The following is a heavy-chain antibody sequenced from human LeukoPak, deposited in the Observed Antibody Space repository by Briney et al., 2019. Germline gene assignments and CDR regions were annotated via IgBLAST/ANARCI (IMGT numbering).Heavy chain of an antibody. CDR2: ISGGGGST. CDR1: GITFNSYA. Sequence: GGSLRLSCAASGITFNSYAMSWVRQAPGKGLDWVSGISGGGGSTYYAASVKGRFTISRDNSKNPLYLQMNSLRAEDTAVYYCAKGGGGYNYGLFDYWGQGTLVTVSS. J-gene: IGHJ4*02. D-gene: IGHD5-24*01. V-gene: IGHV3-23*01. CDR3: AKGGGGYNYGLFDY.